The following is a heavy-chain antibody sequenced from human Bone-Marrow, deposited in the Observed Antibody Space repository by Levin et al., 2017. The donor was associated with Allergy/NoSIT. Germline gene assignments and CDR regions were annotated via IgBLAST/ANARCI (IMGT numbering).Heavy chain of an antibody. CDR3: ALTSVDTWLDP. Sequence: PAASVKVSCKGSGYRFTNQWIAWVRQMPGKGLEWMGIIYIGDSETRYSPSFQGQVTFSADRSISTAYLQWSSLKASDTAIYYCALTSVDTWLDPWGQGTLVTVSS. CDR2: IYIGDSET. V-gene: IGHV5-51*01. CDR1: GYRFTNQW. D-gene: IGHD2-2*01. J-gene: IGHJ5*02.